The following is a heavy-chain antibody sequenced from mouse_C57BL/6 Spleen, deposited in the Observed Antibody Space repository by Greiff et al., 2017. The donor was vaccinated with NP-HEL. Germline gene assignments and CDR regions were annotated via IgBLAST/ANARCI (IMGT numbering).Heavy chain of an antibody. V-gene: IGHV7-3*01. D-gene: IGHD2-4*01. J-gene: IGHJ3*01. CDR3: ARSPFYYDYDEFAY. Sequence: DVMLVESGGGLVQPGGSLSLSCAASGFTFTDYYMSWVRQPPGKALEWLGFIRNKANGYTTEYSASVKGRFTISRDNSQSILYLQMNALRAEDSATYYCARSPFYYDYDEFAYWGQGTLVTVSA. CDR1: GFTFTDYY. CDR2: IRNKANGYTT.